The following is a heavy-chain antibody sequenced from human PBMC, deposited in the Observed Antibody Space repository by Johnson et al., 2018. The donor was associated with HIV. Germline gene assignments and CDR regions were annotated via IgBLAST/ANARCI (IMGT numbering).Heavy chain of an antibody. CDR2: ISYDGSNK. Sequence: QGQLVESGGGVVQPGRSLRLSCGASAFTFSSYVMHWVRQAPGKGLEWVALISYDGSNKYYADSVKGRFTISRDNSKNTLYLQMNSLRAEDTAVYYCARDGLAARVVGAFDIWGQGTMVTVSS. V-gene: IGHV3-30-3*01. CDR1: AFTFSSYV. D-gene: IGHD6-13*01. CDR3: ARDGLAARVVGAFDI. J-gene: IGHJ3*02.